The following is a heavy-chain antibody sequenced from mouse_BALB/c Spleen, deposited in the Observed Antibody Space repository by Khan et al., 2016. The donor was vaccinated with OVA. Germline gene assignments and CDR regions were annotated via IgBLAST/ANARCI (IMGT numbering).Heavy chain of an antibody. D-gene: IGHD2-1*01. CDR3: ARREQYGRCVK. V-gene: IGHV1-7*01. CDR2: IDPSTDYT. J-gene: IGHJ3*01. Sequence: VQLQESGTELAKPGASVRMSCKTSGYTFTTYWIHWVKQRPGQGLEWIGYIDPSTDYTDYNQKFKDKATLTADKSSSTAYMQLSSLTSEDSAVFYGARREQYGRCVKWGQGTLVTVSA. CDR1: GYTFTTYW.